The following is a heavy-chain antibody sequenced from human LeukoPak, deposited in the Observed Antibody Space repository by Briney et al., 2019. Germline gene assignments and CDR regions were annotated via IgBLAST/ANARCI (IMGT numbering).Heavy chain of an antibody. Sequence: SETLSLTCTVSGFSISNGYFWGWTRQPPGKGLEWIGSIYHSGSTYYNPSLKSRVTISVDTSKNQFSLTLTSVTAADTAVYYCARDPHYYGSGGYKAAWGQGTPVTVSS. J-gene: IGHJ5*02. V-gene: IGHV4-38-2*02. CDR1: GFSISNGYF. CDR3: ARDPHYYGSGGYKAA. D-gene: IGHD3-10*01. CDR2: IYHSGST.